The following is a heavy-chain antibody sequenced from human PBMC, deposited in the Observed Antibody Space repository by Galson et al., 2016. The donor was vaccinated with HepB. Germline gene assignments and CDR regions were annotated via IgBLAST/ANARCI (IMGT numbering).Heavy chain of an antibody. CDR2: ISTHSGNT. CDR1: GYTFTTSG. J-gene: IGHJ4*02. V-gene: IGHV1-18*01. CDR3: ARDVQYRFDS. Sequence: SVKVSCKASGYTFTTSGISWVRQAPGQGLEWMGCISTHSGNTKYAQKFQGGLTLTTDSSTTTAYMKLRSLRFDDTALYYCARDVQYRFDSWGQGTLVTVSS. D-gene: IGHD2/OR15-2a*01.